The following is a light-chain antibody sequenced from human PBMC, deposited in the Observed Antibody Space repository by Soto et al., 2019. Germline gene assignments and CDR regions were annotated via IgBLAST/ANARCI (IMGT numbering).Light chain of an antibody. CDR1: SSDVGRYNY. Sequence: QSVLTQPASVSGSPGQSITIYCTGTSSDVGRYNYVYWYQQHPGKAPRLMIYEVINRPSGISNRFSGSKSGNTASLTISGLQTEDEADYYCSSYTSSGTWVFGGGTQLTVL. J-gene: IGLJ3*02. CDR2: EVI. CDR3: SSYTSSGTWV. V-gene: IGLV2-14*01.